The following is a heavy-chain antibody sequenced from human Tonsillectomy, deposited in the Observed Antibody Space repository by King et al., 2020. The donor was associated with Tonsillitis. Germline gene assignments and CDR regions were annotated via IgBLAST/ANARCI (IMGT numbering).Heavy chain of an antibody. D-gene: IGHD3-22*01. Sequence: QLVQSGGGLVKPGGSLRLSCATSGFIFRSYDMSWVRQAPGKGLEWVASISSTSKNMFYADSVKGRFTISRDNAENSLFLQMSSLRAEDTAVYYCAKDKGADDYDTGRGAFDIWGQGTVVTVSS. CDR1: GFIFRSYD. J-gene: IGHJ3*02. V-gene: IGHV3-21*01. CDR2: ISSTSKNM. CDR3: AKDKGADDYDTGRGAFDI.